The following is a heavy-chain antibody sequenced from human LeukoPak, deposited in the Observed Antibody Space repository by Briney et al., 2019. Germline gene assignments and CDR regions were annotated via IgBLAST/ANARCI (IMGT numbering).Heavy chain of an antibody. CDR1: GGTFSNYA. V-gene: IGHV1-69*13. D-gene: IGHD2-2*01. CDR3: ARGVTVVPTAVLTL. J-gene: IGHJ4*02. Sequence: SVKVSCKASGGTFSNYAINWVRQAPGQGLEWMGGIIPEFGTENYAQKFQGRVTITADESTNTAYMELSRLRSEDTAVYYCARGVTVVPTAVLTLWGQGTLVTVSS. CDR2: IIPEFGTE.